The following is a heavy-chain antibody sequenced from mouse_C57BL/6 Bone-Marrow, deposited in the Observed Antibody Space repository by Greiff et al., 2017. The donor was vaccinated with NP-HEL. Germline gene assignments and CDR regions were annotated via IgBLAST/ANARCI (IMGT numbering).Heavy chain of an antibody. CDR3: ARGATTG. J-gene: IGHJ1*03. V-gene: IGHV5-12*01. CDR1: GFTFSDYY. Sequence: EVKLMESGGGLVQPGGSLKLSCAASGFTFSDYYMYWVRQTPEKRLEWVAYISNGGGSTYYPDTVKGRFTISRDNAKNTLYLQMSRLKSEDTAMYYCARGATTGWGTGTTVTVSS. D-gene: IGHD1-1*01. CDR2: ISNGGGST.